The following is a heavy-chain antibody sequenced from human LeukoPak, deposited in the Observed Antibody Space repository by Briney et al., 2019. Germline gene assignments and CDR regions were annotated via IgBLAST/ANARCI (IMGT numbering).Heavy chain of an antibody. J-gene: IGHJ5*02. V-gene: IGHV1-2*02. CDR3: ARDPGDPNWFDP. CDR1: GYSFTSHY. CDR2: INPNSAAI. D-gene: IGHD1-14*01. Sequence: ASVKVSCKASGYSFTSHYMHWVRQAPGQGLEWMGWINPNSAAINYVQYFEGRVTMTRDTSSSTVYMELSRLRSDDTAVYYCARDPGDPNWFDPWGQGTLVTVSS.